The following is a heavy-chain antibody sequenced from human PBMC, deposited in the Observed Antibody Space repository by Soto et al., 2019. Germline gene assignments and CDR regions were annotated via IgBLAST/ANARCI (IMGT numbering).Heavy chain of an antibody. V-gene: IGHV4-30-4*01. D-gene: IGHD4-17*01. CDR3: ARDPVLNPTVTPPYWYFEL. Sequence: QVQLQESGPGLVKPSQTLSLTCTVSGGSISSGDYYWSWIRQPPGKGLEWIGYIYYSGSTYYNPYLKSRVTLSVDTSKTQFSRKLSSVTAADPAVYYCARDPVLNPTVTPPYWYFELWGRGTLVTVS. CDR1: GGSISSGDYY. J-gene: IGHJ2*01. CDR2: IYYSGST.